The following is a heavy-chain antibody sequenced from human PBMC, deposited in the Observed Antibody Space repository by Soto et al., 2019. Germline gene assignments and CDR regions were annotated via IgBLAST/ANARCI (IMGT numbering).Heavy chain of an antibody. V-gene: IGHV1-18*04. Sequence: XSGKGSCSASGYTFTSYGIIWVRQAPGQGLEWTGWISAYNGYTNYSQKLQGRVTMTTDTSTSTAYMELRSLTSDDTAVYYCAREDSSGWYNTDYWGQGALVTVSS. CDR2: ISAYNGYT. CDR1: GYTFTSYG. J-gene: IGHJ4*02. CDR3: AREDSSGWYNTDY. D-gene: IGHD6-19*01.